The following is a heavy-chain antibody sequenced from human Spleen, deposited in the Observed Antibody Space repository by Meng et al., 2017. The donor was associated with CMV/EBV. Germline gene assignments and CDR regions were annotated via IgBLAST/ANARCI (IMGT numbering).Heavy chain of an antibody. D-gene: IGHD1-26*01. V-gene: IGHV4-4*07. J-gene: IGHJ4*02. Sequence: QVPLQVSGPGLVKPSETLSLTCTVSGGYIKNWFWSWIRQPAGKKLEWIGRVYISGDTNYNPSLKSRVTISKDTSKNQISLRLTSVTAADTAVYYCATGSGDFDHWGRGTLVTVSS. CDR1: GGYIKNWF. CDR3: ATGSGDFDH. CDR2: VYISGDT.